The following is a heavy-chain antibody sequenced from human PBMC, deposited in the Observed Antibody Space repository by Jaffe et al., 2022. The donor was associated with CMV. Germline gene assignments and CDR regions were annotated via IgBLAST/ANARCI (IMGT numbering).Heavy chain of an antibody. CDR2: VYYNGVT. CDR3: ARQGMPHEDIPWRWTVRAPGYNDNTGHPTGFDS. V-gene: IGHV4-39*01. D-gene: IGHD2-8*02. J-gene: IGHJ4*02. Sequence: QVQLQESGPGRVTPSETLSLICTVSGGSLSSSRHSWGWIRQPPGRGLEWIGSVYYNGVTSYNPSLNSRVSISADTSKNEFSLRLSFVTAADTAVYFCARQGMPHEDIPWRWTVRAPGYNDNTGHPTGFDSWGQGTLVTVSS. CDR1: GGSLSSSRHS.